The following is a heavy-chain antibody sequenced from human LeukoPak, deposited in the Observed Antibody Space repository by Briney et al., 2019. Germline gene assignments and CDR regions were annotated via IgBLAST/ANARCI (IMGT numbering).Heavy chain of an antibody. Sequence: SEALSLTCAVYGGSFSGYYWNWIRQPPGKGLEWIGEINHSGSTNYNPSLKSRVTISVDTSKNQFSLKLRSVTAADTAVYYCARWEWLEYFQYWGQGTLVTVSS. CDR2: INHSGST. CDR1: GGSFSGYY. V-gene: IGHV4-34*01. J-gene: IGHJ1*01. D-gene: IGHD6-19*01. CDR3: ARWEWLEYFQY.